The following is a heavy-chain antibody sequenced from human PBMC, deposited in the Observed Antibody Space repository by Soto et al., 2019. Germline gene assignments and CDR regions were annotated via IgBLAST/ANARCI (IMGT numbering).Heavy chain of an antibody. V-gene: IGHV1-58*01. J-gene: IGHJ4*02. CDR3: AALGVNFDH. Sequence: SVKVSCKASGFTFTSSAVQWVRQARGQRLEWIGWIGVGSGNRHYAQKFQERVTITRDMPTNTAYMELSSLRSEDTAVYYCAALGVNFDHWGQGTLVTVSS. CDR1: GFTFTSSA. CDR2: IGVGSGNR. D-gene: IGHD2-8*01.